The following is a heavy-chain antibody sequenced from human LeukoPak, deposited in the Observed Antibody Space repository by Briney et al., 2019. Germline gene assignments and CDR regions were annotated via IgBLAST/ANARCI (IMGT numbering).Heavy chain of an antibody. Sequence: NASETLSLTCTVSGASISSYYWSWIRQPPGKGLEWIGYIYYSGSTNYNPSLKSRVTISVDTSKNQFSLKLSSVTAADTAVYYCARVRTDFWSGYYVDYWGQGTLVTVSS. CDR2: IYYSGST. CDR1: GASISSYY. D-gene: IGHD3-3*01. J-gene: IGHJ4*02. V-gene: IGHV4-59*01. CDR3: ARVRTDFWSGYYVDY.